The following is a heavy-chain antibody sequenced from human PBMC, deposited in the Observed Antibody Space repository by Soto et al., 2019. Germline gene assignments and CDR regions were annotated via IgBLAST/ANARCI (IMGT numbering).Heavy chain of an antibody. CDR3: AREQTTWSRTYYDGIDV. J-gene: IGHJ6*02. D-gene: IGHD1-1*01. CDR2: IWYDGSNK. V-gene: IGHV3-33*01. CDR1: GFTFSSYG. Sequence: QVQLVESGGGVVQPGRSLRLSCAASGFTFSSYGMHWVRQAPGKGLEWVAVIWYDGSNKYYADSVKGRFTISRDNSKNTLYLQMNSLRAEDTAVYYCAREQTTWSRTYYDGIDVWGQGTMVTVSS.